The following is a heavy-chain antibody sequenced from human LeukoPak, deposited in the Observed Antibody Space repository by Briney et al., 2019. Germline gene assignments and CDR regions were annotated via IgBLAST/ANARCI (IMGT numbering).Heavy chain of an antibody. Sequence: GGSLRLSCAASGFTFSSYSMNWVRQAPGKGLECVSSIRSSSSYIYDADSVKGRFTISRDNAKNSLYLQMNSLRAEDTAVYYCARHIGPDILRYFDWLESPSPSSYWYFDLWGRGTLVTVSS. CDR3: ARHIGPDILRYFDWLESPSPSSYWYFDL. J-gene: IGHJ2*01. V-gene: IGHV3-21*01. D-gene: IGHD3-9*01. CDR1: GFTFSSYS. CDR2: IRSSSSYI.